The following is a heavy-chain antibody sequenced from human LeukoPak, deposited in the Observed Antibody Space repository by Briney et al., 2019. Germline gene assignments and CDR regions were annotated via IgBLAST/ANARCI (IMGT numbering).Heavy chain of an antibody. V-gene: IGHV4-38-2*02. CDR1: GYSISRGYY. Sequence: SETLSLTCTVSGYSISRGYYWGWIRQPPGKGLEWIGSIFHSGNTYYNPSLKSRVTISVDTSKNQFSLKLSSVTAADTAVYYCARVYYSSSYDYWYFDLWGRGTLVTVSS. D-gene: IGHD6-13*01. CDR3: ARVYYSSSYDYWYFDL. CDR2: IFHSGNT. J-gene: IGHJ2*01.